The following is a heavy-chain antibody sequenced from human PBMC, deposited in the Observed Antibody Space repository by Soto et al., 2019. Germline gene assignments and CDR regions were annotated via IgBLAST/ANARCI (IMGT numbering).Heavy chain of an antibody. CDR3: AKDVVYCSSTSCYESYYYGMDV. D-gene: IGHD2-2*01. Sequence: PGGSLRLSCAASGFTFSSYAMSWVRQAPGKGLEWVSAISGGGGSTYYADSVKGRFTISRDNSKNTLYLQMNSLRAEDTAVYYCAKDVVYCSSTSCYESYYYGMDVWGPGTTVTVSS. CDR2: ISGGGGST. J-gene: IGHJ6*02. CDR1: GFTFSSYA. V-gene: IGHV3-23*01.